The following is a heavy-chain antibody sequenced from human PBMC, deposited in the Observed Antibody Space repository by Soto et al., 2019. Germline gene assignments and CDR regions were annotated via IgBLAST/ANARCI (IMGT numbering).Heavy chain of an antibody. D-gene: IGHD2-21*01. Sequence: QVQLVQSGAEVKKPGSSVKVSCKASGGTFSSYAISWVRQAPGQGLEWMGVIIPIFGTANYAQKFQGRVTITADDSASTAYMELSSMRCEDTAVYYCARDQFRLNWFDPWCQGTLVTVSS. V-gene: IGHV1-69*12. CDR3: ARDQFRLNWFDP. CDR1: GGTFSSYA. J-gene: IGHJ5*02. CDR2: IIPIFGTA.